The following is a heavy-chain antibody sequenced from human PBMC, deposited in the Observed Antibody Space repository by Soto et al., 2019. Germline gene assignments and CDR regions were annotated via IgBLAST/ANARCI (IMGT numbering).Heavy chain of an antibody. D-gene: IGHD3-10*01. J-gene: IGHJ4*02. Sequence: QITLNESGPTLVKPMQTLTLTCNFSGFSLDSTAVGVGRLRQPPGKPLECLALIYWDGDKRYKPSLTNRDIITKDTSKNHVVLTMTDMAPACTCTYFCAHFILGGTFARGVTFAHWGQGVLVTVSS. CDR3: AHFILGGTFARGVTFAH. CDR1: GFSLDSTAVG. V-gene: IGHV2-5*02. CDR2: IYWDGDK.